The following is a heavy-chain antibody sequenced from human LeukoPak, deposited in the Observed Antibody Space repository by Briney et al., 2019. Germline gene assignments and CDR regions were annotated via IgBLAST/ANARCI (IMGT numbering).Heavy chain of an antibody. D-gene: IGHD3-10*01. CDR3: ARGRFGEWDNWFDP. V-gene: IGHV1-2*02. CDR1: GYTFTGYY. J-gene: IGHJ5*02. CDR2: INPDSGAT. Sequence: ASVKVSCKASGYTFTGYYIHWVRQAPGQGLEWMAWINPDSGATNYAQKFQGRVTMTRDTSISTAYMELSRLTSDDTAVYFCARGRFGEWDNWFDPWGQGTLVTVSS.